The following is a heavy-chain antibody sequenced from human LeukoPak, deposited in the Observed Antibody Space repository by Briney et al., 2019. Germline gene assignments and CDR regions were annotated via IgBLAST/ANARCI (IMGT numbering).Heavy chain of an antibody. J-gene: IGHJ4*02. CDR1: GFTFSTYW. V-gene: IGHV3-7*03. CDR3: ARAGRTFDY. CDR2: IKVDGSER. Sequence: GSLRLSCAASGFTFSTYWLSWVRQAPGKGLEWVGNIKVDGSERNYVDSVKGRFTISRDNAKNSLYLQMNSLRAEDTAVYYCARAGRTFDYWGQGTLVTVSS.